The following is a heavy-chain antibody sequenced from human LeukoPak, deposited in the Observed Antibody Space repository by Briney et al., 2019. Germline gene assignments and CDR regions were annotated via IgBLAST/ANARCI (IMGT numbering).Heavy chain of an antibody. CDR2: IYYNGNT. V-gene: IGHV4-59*08. CDR3: ARRGGYSYGYGPPFDY. J-gene: IGHJ4*02. CDR1: GGSISGYY. D-gene: IGHD5-18*01. Sequence: SETLSLTCTVSGGSISGYYWGWIRQPPGKGLEWIGYIYYNGNTNYNPSLTSRVTILVDTFKNQFSLKLTSVTAADTAIYYCARRGGYSYGYGPPFDYWGQGALVTVSS.